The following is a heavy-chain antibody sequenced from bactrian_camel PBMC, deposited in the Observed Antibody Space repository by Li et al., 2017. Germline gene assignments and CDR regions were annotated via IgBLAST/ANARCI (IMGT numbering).Heavy chain of an antibody. Sequence: HVQLVESGGGSVQAGGSLTLACKTSARMFTCYCMGWFRQAPGKEREQVASIDSDGPTFYEDSVKGRFTISRDSARSTLYLQMNSLKPEDTAFYTCAIVFVTDSKFCDSADYTHHGRGTQVTVS. CDR2: IDSDGPT. J-gene: IGHJ4*01. V-gene: IGHV3S57*01. D-gene: IGHD2*01. CDR1: ARMFTCYC.